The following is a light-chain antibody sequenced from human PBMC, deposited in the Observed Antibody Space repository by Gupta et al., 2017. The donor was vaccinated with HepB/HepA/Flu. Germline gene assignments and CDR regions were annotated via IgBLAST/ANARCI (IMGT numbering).Light chain of an antibody. J-gene: IGKJ5*01. CDR2: DAS. CDR1: QSIRSTY. V-gene: IGKV3-20*01. Sequence: EIVLTQSPGTLSLSPGESATLSCRASQSIRSTYLAWYQQKPGQAPRLVIYDASNRAIGIPDRFGGSGSGTDFTLTISRLEPEDFAVYYCQQDDRSPITFGQGTLVEIK. CDR3: QQDDRSPIT.